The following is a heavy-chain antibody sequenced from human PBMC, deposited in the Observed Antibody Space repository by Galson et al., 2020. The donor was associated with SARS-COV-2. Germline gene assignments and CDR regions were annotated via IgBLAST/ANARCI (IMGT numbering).Heavy chain of an antibody. CDR3: ARGHYYDSSGFFGVFYI. CDR1: GYTFTGYY. CDR2: INPNSGGT. J-gene: IGHJ3*02. Sequence: ASVKVSCKASGYTFTGYYMHWVRQAPGQGLEWMGWINPNSGGTNYAQKFQGRVTMTRDTSISTAYMELSRLRSDDTAVYYCARGHYYDSSGFFGVFYIWGQGTMVNVFS. V-gene: IGHV1-2*02. D-gene: IGHD3-22*01.